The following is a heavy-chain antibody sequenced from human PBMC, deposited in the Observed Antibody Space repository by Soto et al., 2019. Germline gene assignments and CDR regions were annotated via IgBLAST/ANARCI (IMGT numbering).Heavy chain of an antibody. Sequence: GASVKVSCKASGGTFSSYTISWVRQAPGQGLEWVGWISGYDGKKDYAQKFQGRVTMTTDTSTSTGYMDLRSLRSGDTAVYYCAKHNCQWRDRLALSGQRTPVTVSS. D-gene: IGHD1-1*01. J-gene: IGHJ6*02. CDR2: ISGYDGKK. CDR3: AKHNCQWRDRLAL. CDR1: GGTFSSYT. V-gene: IGHV1-18*01.